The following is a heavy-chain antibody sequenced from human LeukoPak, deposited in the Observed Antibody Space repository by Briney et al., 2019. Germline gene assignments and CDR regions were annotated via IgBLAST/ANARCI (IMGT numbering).Heavy chain of an antibody. CDR1: GFTFSSYA. J-gene: IGHJ4*02. D-gene: IGHD3-10*01. CDR2: ISGSGGST. V-gene: IGHV3-23*01. Sequence: GGSLRLSCAASGFTFSSYAMSWVRQAPGKGLEWVSAISGSGGSTYYADSVKGRFTISRDNAKNSLYLQMNSLRTDDTAVYYCAGRTYGSGSYLFHYWGQGTLVTVSS. CDR3: AGRTYGSGSYLFHY.